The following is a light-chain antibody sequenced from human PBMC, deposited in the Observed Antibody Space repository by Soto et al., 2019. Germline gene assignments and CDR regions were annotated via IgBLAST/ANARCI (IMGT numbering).Light chain of an antibody. V-gene: IGKV2-28*01. CDR3: QQSYVTPWT. CDR1: QSLLHSNGYNY. J-gene: IGKJ1*01. CDR2: LGS. Sequence: DIVMTQSPLSLAVTPGEPASISCRSSQSLLHSNGYNYLDWYLQKPGQSPQLLIYLGSNRASGVPDRFSGIGSGTDFTLNISSLQPEDFETYYCQQSYVTPWTFVQGTKVDIK.